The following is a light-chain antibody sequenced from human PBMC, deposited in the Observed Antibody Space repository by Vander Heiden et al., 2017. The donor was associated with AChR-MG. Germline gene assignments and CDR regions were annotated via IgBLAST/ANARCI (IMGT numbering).Light chain of an antibody. J-gene: IGLJ3*02. CDR3: QSYDGTLLV. V-gene: IGLV6-57*02. CDR1: GGSVDTSY. CDR2: EDK. Sequence: LLPQPHSVSASPGTPALISCTGSGGSVDTSYVQWYQQRPGRAPTTVIYEDKVRPSGVPARFSGSTDPSSNTAYLLISDLKTEDEAFYYCQSYDGTLLVFGGGTKLTVL.